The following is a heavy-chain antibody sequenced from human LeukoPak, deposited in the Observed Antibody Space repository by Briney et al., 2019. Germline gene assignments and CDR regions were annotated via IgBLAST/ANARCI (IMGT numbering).Heavy chain of an antibody. J-gene: IGHJ4*02. CDR1: GFTFSSYD. Sequence: GGSLRLSCAASGFTFSSYDIHWVRQAIGKGLEWVSGIGTTGDTYYPDSVKGRFTISRDNPENTQYLQMNSLRAEDTALYYCASDGIAVDLGIRYYDYWGQGTLVTVSS. D-gene: IGHD6-13*01. CDR3: ASDGIAVDLGIRYYDY. V-gene: IGHV3-13*04. CDR2: IGTTGDT.